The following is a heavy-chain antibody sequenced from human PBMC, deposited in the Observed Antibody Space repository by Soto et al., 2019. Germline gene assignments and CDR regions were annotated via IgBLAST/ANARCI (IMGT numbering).Heavy chain of an antibody. CDR3: TTDLQAYCDGTTCYAGNYYYDDMDV. J-gene: IGHJ6*02. Sequence: LRLSCAAAGFSFRNAWMSWVRHAPVKGLELVGHIKSQGDGGTRDYAAPVKGRFTISRDDSKNTLFLQMNSLKNEDTAVYFCTTDLQAYCDGTTCYAGNYYYDDMDVWGQGTTVTVSS. CDR1: GFSFRNAW. V-gene: IGHV3-15*01. CDR2: IKSQGDGGTR. D-gene: IGHD2-2*01.